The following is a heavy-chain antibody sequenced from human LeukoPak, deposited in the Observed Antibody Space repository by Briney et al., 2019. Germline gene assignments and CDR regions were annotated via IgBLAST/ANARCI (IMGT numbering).Heavy chain of an antibody. CDR2: IWYDGSNK. CDR1: GFTFSSYG. V-gene: IGHV3-30*02. D-gene: IGHD4-17*01. J-gene: IGHJ6*02. Sequence: GGSLRLSCAASGFTFSSYGMHWVRQAPGKGLEWVAVIWYDGSNKYYADSVKGRFTISRDNSKITVSLHLNSLNADDTAVYYCAKDLYNSGDYGAEGLDVGGQGTTVTVS. CDR3: AKDLYNSGDYGAEGLDV.